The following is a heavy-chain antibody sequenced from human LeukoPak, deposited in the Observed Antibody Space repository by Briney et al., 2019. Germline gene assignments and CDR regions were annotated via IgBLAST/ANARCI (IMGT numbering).Heavy chain of an antibody. CDR3: ARLWFGESTFDY. J-gene: IGHJ4*02. D-gene: IGHD3-10*01. CDR1: GFTFSSYW. CDR2: IKSDGSST. V-gene: IGHV3-74*01. Sequence: GGSLRLSCAASGFTFSSYWMHWVRQAPGKGLVWVSRIKSDGSSTTYADSVKGRFTISRDNSKNTLYLQMNSLRAEDTAVYYCARLWFGESTFDYWGQGTLVTVSS.